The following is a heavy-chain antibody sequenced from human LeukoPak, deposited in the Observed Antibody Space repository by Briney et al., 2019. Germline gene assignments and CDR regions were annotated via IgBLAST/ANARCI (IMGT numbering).Heavy chain of an antibody. CDR2: ISSSGRTT. CDR3: ARDSTPIAAAGRGDY. Sequence: GGSLRLSCAASGFTFSGYEMNWVRQAPGKGLEWVSHISSSGRTTHYADSVKGRFTISRDNAKNSLYLQMNSLRGEDTAVYYCARDSTPIAAAGRGDYWGQGTLVTVSS. D-gene: IGHD6-13*01. V-gene: IGHV3-48*03. J-gene: IGHJ4*02. CDR1: GFTFSGYE.